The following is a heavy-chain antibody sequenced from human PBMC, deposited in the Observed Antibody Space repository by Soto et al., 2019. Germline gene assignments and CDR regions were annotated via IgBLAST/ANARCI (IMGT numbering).Heavy chain of an antibody. D-gene: IGHD4-17*01. CDR2: IIPIFGTA. CDR1: GGTFSSYA. Sequence: SVKVSCKATGGTFSSYAISWVRQAPGQGLEWMGGIIPIFGTANYAQKFQGRVTITADESTSTAYMELSSLRSEDTAVYYCANGGDSDDYEFDNWSQDNLLTVSS. J-gene: IGHJ4*02. V-gene: IGHV1-69*13. CDR3: ANGGDSDDYEFDN.